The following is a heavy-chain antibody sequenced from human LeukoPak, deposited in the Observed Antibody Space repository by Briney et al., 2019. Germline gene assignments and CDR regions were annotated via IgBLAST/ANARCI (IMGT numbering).Heavy chain of an antibody. CDR2: ISYDGSNK. V-gene: IGHV3-30-3*01. CDR1: GFTFSSYA. J-gene: IGHJ3*02. CDR3: ARPHDYHDGAFDI. D-gene: IGHD3-22*01. Sequence: PGGSLRLSCAASGFTFSSYAMHWVRQAPGKGLEWVAVISYDGSNKYYADSVKGRFTISRDNSKNTLYLQMNSLRAEDTAVYYCARPHDYHDGAFDIWGQGTMVTVSS.